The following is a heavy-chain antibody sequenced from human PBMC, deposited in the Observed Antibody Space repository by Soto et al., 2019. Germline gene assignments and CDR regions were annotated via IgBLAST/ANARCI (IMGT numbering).Heavy chain of an antibody. Sequence: EVQLVESGGGLVQPGRSLRLSCTASGFTFGDYAMSWVRQAPGKGLEWVGFIRSKAYGGTTEYAASVKGRFTISRDDSKSIAYLQMNSLKTEDTAVYYCTPEDYDSSGYDYWGQGTLVTVSS. J-gene: IGHJ4*02. CDR3: TPEDYDSSGYDY. CDR1: GFTFGDYA. D-gene: IGHD3-22*01. CDR2: IRSKAYGGTT. V-gene: IGHV3-49*04.